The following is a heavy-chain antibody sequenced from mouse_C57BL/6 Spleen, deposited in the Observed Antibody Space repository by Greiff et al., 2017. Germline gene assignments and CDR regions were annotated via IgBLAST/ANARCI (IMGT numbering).Heavy chain of an antibody. D-gene: IGHD2-3*01. CDR1: GFTFSSYG. Sequence: EVQVVESGGDLVKPGGSLKLSCAASGFTFSSYGMSWVRQTPDKRLEWVATISSGGSYTYYPDSVKGRFTISRDNAKNTLYLQRSSLKSEDTAMYYCARHGWLLQYFDVWGTGTTVTVSS. V-gene: IGHV5-6*01. CDR2: ISSGGSYT. J-gene: IGHJ1*03. CDR3: ARHGWLLQYFDV.